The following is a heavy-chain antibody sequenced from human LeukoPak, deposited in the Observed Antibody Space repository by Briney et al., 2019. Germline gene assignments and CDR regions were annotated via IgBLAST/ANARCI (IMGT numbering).Heavy chain of an antibody. CDR1: GYTFTGYY. CDR2: INPNSGGT. CDR3: ARDRSYGYSNYYYYMDV. J-gene: IGHJ6*03. D-gene: IGHD5-18*01. V-gene: IGHV1-2*02. Sequence: ASVKVSYKASGYTFTGYYMHWVRQAPGQGLEWMGWINPNSGGTKYAQKFQGRVTMTRDTSISTAYMELSRLRSDDTAVYYCARDRSYGYSNYYYYMDVWGKGTTVTVSS.